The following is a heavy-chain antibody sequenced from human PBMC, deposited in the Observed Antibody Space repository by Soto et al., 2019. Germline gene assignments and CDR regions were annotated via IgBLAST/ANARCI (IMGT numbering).Heavy chain of an antibody. CDR1: GFTFSNYD. CDR3: ASSPRLWNFDY. CDR2: ISYGGSNK. J-gene: IGHJ4*02. Sequence: GGSLRLSCAASGFTFSNYDMHWVRQAPGKGLEWVAVISYGGSNKYYADSVKGRFTISRDNSKNTLFLQMNSLRPEDTAVYYCASSPRLWNFDYWGQGTLVTVSS. D-gene: IGHD2-21*01. V-gene: IGHV3-30*03.